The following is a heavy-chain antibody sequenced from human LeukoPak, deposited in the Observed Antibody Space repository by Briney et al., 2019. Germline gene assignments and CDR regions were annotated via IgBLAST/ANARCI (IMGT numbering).Heavy chain of an antibody. CDR2: INPDSGGT. Sequence: ASVKVSCKASGYTFTTYYIHWVRQAPVQGLEWMGWINPDSGGTNYAQKFQGRVTMTRDTSISTVYMDLSMLRSDDTAIYYCVREARAGNWFDPWGQGTLFIVSS. J-gene: IGHJ5*02. CDR3: VREARAGNWFDP. CDR1: GYTFTTYY. V-gene: IGHV1-2*02.